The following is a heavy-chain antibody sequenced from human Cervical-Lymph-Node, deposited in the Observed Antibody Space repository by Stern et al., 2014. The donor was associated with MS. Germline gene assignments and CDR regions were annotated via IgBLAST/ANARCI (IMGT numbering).Heavy chain of an antibody. CDR3: MGVGDAMHV. CDR1: GFSLSNSG. J-gene: IGHJ6*02. CDR2: MSFDGGNK. Sequence: VQLVESGGGVVQPGRSLTLSCAASGFSLSNSGMHWVRQAPGKGLEWVAVMSFDGGNKKYGESVKGRFSISRDMANNTLFLQMSSLRPEDTAVYYCMGVGDAMHVWGQGTTVIVSS. V-gene: IGHV3-30*03.